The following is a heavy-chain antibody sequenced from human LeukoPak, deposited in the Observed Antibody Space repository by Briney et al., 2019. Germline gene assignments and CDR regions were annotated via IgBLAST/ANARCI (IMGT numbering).Heavy chain of an antibody. D-gene: IGHD6-13*01. CDR2: IGTAGEI. V-gene: IGHV3-13*01. Sequence: GGSLRLSCAASGFTFRSYDMHWVRQATGKGLEWVSGIGTAGEIYYPGSVKGRFTISRENAKNSLYLQMNSLRAGDTAVYYCARAAYSSTWYSGYFNLWGRGTLVTVSS. CDR3: ARAAYSSTWYSGYFNL. J-gene: IGHJ2*01. CDR1: GFTFRSYD.